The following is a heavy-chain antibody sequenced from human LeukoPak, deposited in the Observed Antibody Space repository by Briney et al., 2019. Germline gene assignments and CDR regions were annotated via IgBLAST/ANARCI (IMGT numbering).Heavy chain of an antibody. J-gene: IGHJ4*02. CDR3: ASNLAGALDY. Sequence: SETLSLTCTVSGGSVSSGSYYWSWLRQPPGKGLEWIGYFYYTGSTNYNPSLKSRVTISVDTSKNQFTLKLSSVTAADTAVYYCASNLAGALDYWGQGTLVTVSS. CDR1: GGSVSSGSYY. D-gene: IGHD1-26*01. CDR2: FYYTGST. V-gene: IGHV4-61*01.